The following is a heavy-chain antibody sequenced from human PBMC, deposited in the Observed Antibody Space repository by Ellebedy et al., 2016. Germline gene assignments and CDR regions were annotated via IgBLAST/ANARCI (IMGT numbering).Heavy chain of an antibody. Sequence: GGSLRLSXAASGFTFSSYAMNWVRQAPGEGLEWVSAIGGSDSSTYYADSVKGRFTISRDNSKNTVYLQMNSLGAEDTAVYYCAKGRPISNYPFRYYYYYYMDLWGKGTTVTVSS. D-gene: IGHD4-11*01. J-gene: IGHJ6*03. CDR3: AKGRPISNYPFRYYYYYYMDL. CDR2: IGGSDSST. CDR1: GFTFSSYA. V-gene: IGHV3-23*01.